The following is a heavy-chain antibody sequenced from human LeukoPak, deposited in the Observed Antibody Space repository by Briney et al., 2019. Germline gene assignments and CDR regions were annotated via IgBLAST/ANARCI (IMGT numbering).Heavy chain of an antibody. Sequence: GGSLRLSCAASGFSLSDYWVSWLRQAPGKGLEWVANINKAGSEKFYVDSVKGRFTISRDNAKNSMHLQMSSLRAEDTAVYYCSKYSYGSGTSFDPWGQGTLVTVSS. D-gene: IGHD3-10*01. V-gene: IGHV3-7*01. CDR2: INKAGSEK. CDR3: SKYSYGSGTSFDP. CDR1: GFSLSDYW. J-gene: IGHJ5*02.